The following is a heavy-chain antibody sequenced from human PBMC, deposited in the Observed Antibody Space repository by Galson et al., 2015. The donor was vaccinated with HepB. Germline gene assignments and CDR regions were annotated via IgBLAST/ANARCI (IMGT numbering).Heavy chain of an antibody. CDR1: GYTFTTYS. CDR3: ATAPGISFVELLKPLNY. Sequence: SVKVSCKASGYTFTTYSMHWVRQAPGQRPEWMGWINAGHGNTKYSQTFQDRLTITRDTSASTAYMELSSLRSEDTALYYCATAPGISFVELLKPLNYWGQGTLVTVSS. D-gene: IGHD3-10*01. V-gene: IGHV1-3*01. J-gene: IGHJ4*02. CDR2: INAGHGNT.